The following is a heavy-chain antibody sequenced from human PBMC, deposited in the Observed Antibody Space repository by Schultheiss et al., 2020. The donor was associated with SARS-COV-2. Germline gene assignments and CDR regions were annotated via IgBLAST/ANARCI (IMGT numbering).Heavy chain of an antibody. CDR2: INSDGSST. CDR3: AREDIVVVPAVDV. D-gene: IGHD2-2*01. CDR1: GFTFSSYG. Sequence: GGSLRLSCAASGFTFSSYGMHWVRQAPGKGLEWVSRINSDGSSTSYADSVKGRFTISRDNAKNTLYLQMNSLRAEDTAVYYCAREDIVVVPAVDVWGKGTTVTVSS. V-gene: IGHV3-74*01. J-gene: IGHJ6*04.